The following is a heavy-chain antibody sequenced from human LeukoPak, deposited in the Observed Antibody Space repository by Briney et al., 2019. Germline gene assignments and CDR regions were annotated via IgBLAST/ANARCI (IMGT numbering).Heavy chain of an antibody. CDR2: IFYSGSP. CDR3: ARTYYGSGSLYYYYYYMDV. Sequence: SETLSLTCTVSGGSISRYYWSWIRQPPGKGLEWIGYIFYSGSPNYNPSLKSRVTLSVDTSKNQFSLKLSSVTAADTAVYYCARTYYGSGSLYYYYYYMDVWGKGTTVTVSS. D-gene: IGHD3-10*01. J-gene: IGHJ6*03. CDR1: GGSISRYY. V-gene: IGHV4-59*01.